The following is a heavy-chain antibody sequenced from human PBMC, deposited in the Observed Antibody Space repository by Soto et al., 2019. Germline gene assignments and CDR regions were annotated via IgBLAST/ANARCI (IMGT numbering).Heavy chain of an antibody. Sequence: GGSLRLSCAASGFTVSSNYMSWVRQAPGKGLEWVSVIYSGGSTYYADSVKGRFTISRHNSKNTLYLQMNSLRAEDTAVYYCARGGSTVTTWYYFNYWGQGTLVTVSS. CDR2: IYSGGST. CDR3: ARGGSTVTTWYYFNY. V-gene: IGHV3-53*04. CDR1: GFTVSSNY. J-gene: IGHJ4*02. D-gene: IGHD4-17*01.